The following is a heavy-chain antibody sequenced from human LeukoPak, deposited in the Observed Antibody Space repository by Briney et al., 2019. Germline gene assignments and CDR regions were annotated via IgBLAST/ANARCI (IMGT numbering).Heavy chain of an antibody. CDR2: IYYGGNT. CDR1: GGSISSSSYY. J-gene: IGHJ4*02. Sequence: SQTLSLTCTVSGGSISSSSYYWGWIRQPPGKGLEWIGSIYYGGNTYYNPSLKSRVTISVDTSKNQFSLKLSSVTAADTAVYYCASQNRYCTNGVCFNYFDYWGQGTLVTVSS. CDR3: ASQNRYCTNGVCFNYFDY. D-gene: IGHD2-8*01. V-gene: IGHV4-39*01.